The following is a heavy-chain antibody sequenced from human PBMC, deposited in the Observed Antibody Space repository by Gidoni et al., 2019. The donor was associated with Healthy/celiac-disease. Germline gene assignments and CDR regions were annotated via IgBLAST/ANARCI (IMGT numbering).Heavy chain of an antibody. V-gene: IGHV3-30*04. D-gene: IGHD6-13*01. CDR1: GFTFSSYA. J-gene: IGHJ4*02. CDR2: ISYDGSNK. Sequence: QVQLVESGGGVVQPGRSLRLYCAASGFTFSSYAMHWVRQAPGKGLEWVAVISYDGSNKYYADSVKGRFTISRDNSKNTLYLQMNSLRAEDTAVYYCASGGYSSSNFDYWGQVTLVTVSS. CDR3: ASGGYSSSNFDY.